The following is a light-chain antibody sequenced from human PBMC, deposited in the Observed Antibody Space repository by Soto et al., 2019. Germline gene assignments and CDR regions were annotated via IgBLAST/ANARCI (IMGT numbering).Light chain of an antibody. V-gene: IGKV1D-16*01. CDR2: AAS. Sequence: DIQMTQSPSSLSASVGDRVTITCRANQDISTWLAWYRQKPEKAPESLIYAASRLQGGVPSRFSGSEYGPDFSIPLSSLQPEDFENYYCQQYNSYHLTFSGGNKVQIK. CDR1: QDISTW. J-gene: IGKJ4*01. CDR3: QQYNSYHLT.